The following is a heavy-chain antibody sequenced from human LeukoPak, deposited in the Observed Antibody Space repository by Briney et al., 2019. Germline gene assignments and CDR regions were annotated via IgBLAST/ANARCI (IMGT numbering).Heavy chain of an antibody. D-gene: IGHD5-18*01. Sequence: SVKVSCKASGGTFSSYAISWVRQAPGQGLEWMGRIIPILGIANYAQKFQGRVTITADESTSTAYMELSSLRSEDTAVYYCARDPPRAAMVTGDAFDIWGQGTMVTVSS. V-gene: IGHV1-69*04. CDR1: GGTFSSYA. CDR2: IIPILGIA. J-gene: IGHJ3*02. CDR3: ARDPPRAAMVTGDAFDI.